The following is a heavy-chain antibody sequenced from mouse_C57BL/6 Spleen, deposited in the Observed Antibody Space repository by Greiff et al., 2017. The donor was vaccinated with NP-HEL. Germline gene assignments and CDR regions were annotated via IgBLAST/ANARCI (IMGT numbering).Heavy chain of an antibody. D-gene: IGHD2-10*02. J-gene: IGHJ2*01. Sequence: VQLQQSGAELVKPGASVKLSCKASGYTFTSYWMHWVKQRPGQGLEWIGMIHPTSGSTNYNEKFKSKATLTVDKSSSTAYMQLSSLTSEDSAVYYCARGYGNYGFDYWGQGTTLTVSS. CDR1: GYTFTSYW. CDR3: ARGYGNYGFDY. V-gene: IGHV1-64*01. CDR2: IHPTSGST.